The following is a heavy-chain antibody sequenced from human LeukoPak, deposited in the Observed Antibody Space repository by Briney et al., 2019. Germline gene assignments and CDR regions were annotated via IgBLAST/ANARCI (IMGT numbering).Heavy chain of an antibody. CDR1: GGTFSSYA. CDR2: IIPILGIA. CDR3: ARDRVGATCFDY. V-gene: IGHV1-69*04. D-gene: IGHD1-26*01. Sequence: SVKVSCKASGGTFSSYAISWVRQAPGQGLEWMGRIIPILGIANYTQKFQGRVTITADKSTSTAYMEPSSLRSEDTAVYYCARDRVGATCFDYWGQGTLVTVSS. J-gene: IGHJ4*02.